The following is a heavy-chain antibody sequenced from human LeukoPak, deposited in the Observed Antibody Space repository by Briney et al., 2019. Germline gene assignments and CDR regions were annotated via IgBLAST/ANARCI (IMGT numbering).Heavy chain of an antibody. CDR2: ISSNGGST. D-gene: IGHD3-3*01. Sequence: GGSLRLSCLGSGFTFSDYAMHWVRQAPGKGLEYVSAISSNGGSTYYADSVKGRFTISRDNSKNTLYLQMSSLRPEDTAVYYCVKDWGAHYDFWSAYLNYWGQGALVTVSS. V-gene: IGHV3-64D*09. J-gene: IGHJ4*02. CDR1: GFTFSDYA. CDR3: VKDWGAHYDFWSAYLNY.